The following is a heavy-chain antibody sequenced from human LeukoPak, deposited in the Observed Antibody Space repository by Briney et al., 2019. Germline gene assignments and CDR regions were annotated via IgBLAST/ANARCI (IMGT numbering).Heavy chain of an antibody. J-gene: IGHJ4*02. CDR1: GYTFTSYG. V-gene: IGHV1-18*01. D-gene: IGHD3-22*01. Sequence: ASVKVSCKASGYTFTSYGISWVRQAPGQGLEWMGWISAYNGNTNYAQKLQGRVTMTTDTSTSTAYMELRSLRSDDTAVYYCARDRARKRSLAGAMYYYDSSGHYFDYWGQGTLVTVSS. CDR3: ARDRARKRSLAGAMYYYDSSGHYFDY. CDR2: ISAYNGNT.